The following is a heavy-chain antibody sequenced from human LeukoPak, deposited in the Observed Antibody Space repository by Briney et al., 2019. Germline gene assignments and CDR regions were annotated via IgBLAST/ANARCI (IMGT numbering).Heavy chain of an antibody. CDR1: GFTFSSYA. Sequence: GGSLRLSCAASGFTFSSYAMSWVRQAPGKGLEWVSVIYSGGSTYYADSVKGRFTISRDNSKNTLYLQMNSLRAEDTAVYYCARDSYYYGSGSYYSHYWGQGTLVTVSS. V-gene: IGHV3-66*01. CDR2: IYSGGST. D-gene: IGHD3-10*01. CDR3: ARDSYYYGSGSYYSHY. J-gene: IGHJ4*02.